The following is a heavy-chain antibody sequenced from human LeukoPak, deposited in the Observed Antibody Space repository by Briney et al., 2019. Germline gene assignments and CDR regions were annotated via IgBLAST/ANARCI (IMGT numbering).Heavy chain of an antibody. CDR2: IDDGGNT. Sequence: SETLSLLCSVYGVSFSDYFWSWIRQPPGKGLEWIGEIDDGGNTNYNPSLMSRVIVAMEKSKKQFSLVMRSVTAADTAIYYCARFSKMTWGDWGDAFDVWGQGTTVIVSS. CDR3: ARFSKMTWGDWGDAFDV. D-gene: IGHD2-21*02. CDR1: GVSFSDYF. J-gene: IGHJ3*01. V-gene: IGHV4-34*01.